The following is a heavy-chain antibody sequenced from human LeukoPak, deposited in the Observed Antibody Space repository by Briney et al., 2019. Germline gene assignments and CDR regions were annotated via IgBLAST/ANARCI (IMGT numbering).Heavy chain of an antibody. D-gene: IGHD1-26*01. CDR1: GYSISSGYY. CDR3: ARSSWSLFDY. Sequence: SETLSLTCTISGYSISSGYYWGWIRQPPRKGLEWIGNFYHSGSTYYNPSLKSRVTFSVDTSKNQFSLKLSSVTAADTAVYYCARSSWSLFDYWGQGTLVTVSS. CDR2: FYHSGST. V-gene: IGHV4-38-2*02. J-gene: IGHJ4*02.